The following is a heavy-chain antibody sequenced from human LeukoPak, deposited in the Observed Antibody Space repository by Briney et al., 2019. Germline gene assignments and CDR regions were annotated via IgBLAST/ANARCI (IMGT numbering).Heavy chain of an antibody. V-gene: IGHV4-61*01. D-gene: IGHD3-3*01. CDR3: ARDWSIYPNWFDP. Sequence: SETLSLTCTVSGGSVSSGSYYWSWIRQPPGKGLEWIGYIYYSGSTNYNPSLKSRVTISVDTSKNQFSLKLSSVTAADTAAYYCARDWSIYPNWFDPWGQGTLVTVSS. J-gene: IGHJ5*02. CDR1: GGSVSSGSYY. CDR2: IYYSGST.